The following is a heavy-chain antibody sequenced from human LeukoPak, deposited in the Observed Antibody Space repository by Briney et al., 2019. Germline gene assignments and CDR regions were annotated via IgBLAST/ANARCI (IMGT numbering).Heavy chain of an antibody. J-gene: IGHJ6*03. CDR2: FDPEDGET. CDR1: GYTLTELS. D-gene: IGHD1-1*01. Sequence: EASVKVSCKVSGYTLTELSMHWVRQAPGKGLEWMGGFDPEDGETIYAQKFQGRVTMTEDTSTDTAYMELSSLRSEDTAVYYCATQLERRPGYYYYYMDVWGKGTTVTVSS. V-gene: IGHV1-24*01. CDR3: ATQLERRPGYYYYYMDV.